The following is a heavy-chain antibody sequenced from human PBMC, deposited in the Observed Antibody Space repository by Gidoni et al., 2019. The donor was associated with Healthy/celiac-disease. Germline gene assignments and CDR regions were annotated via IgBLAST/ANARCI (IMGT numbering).Heavy chain of an antibody. J-gene: IGHJ6*02. CDR1: GFTFSSYD. CDR3: ARSRYCTNGVCYPLYYGMDV. Sequence: EVQLVESGGGLVQPGGSLRLSCAASGFTFSSYDMHWVRQATGKGLEWVSAIGTAGDTYYPGSVKGRFTISRENAKNSLYLQMNSLRAGDTAVYYCARSRYCTNGVCYPLYYGMDVWGQGTTVTVSS. V-gene: IGHV3-13*01. CDR2: IGTAGDT. D-gene: IGHD2-8*01.